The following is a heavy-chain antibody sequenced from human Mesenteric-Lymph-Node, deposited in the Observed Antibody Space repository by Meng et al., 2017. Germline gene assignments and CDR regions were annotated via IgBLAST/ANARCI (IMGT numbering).Heavy chain of an antibody. CDR1: VGVTTCDDYY. J-gene: IGHJ4*02. CDR2: IHYSGTT. Sequence: VRGRRSGPGLVTPSQSLSLPCTVSVGVTTCDDYYWSWIRQPPGKGLEWIGYIHYSGTTYYNPSLKSRIAIPLDTSKNQFSLNLNSVTAADAAVYYCARDSPGGYGYFDSWGQGTLVTVSS. D-gene: IGHD5-12*01. V-gene: IGHV4-30-4*01. CDR3: ARDSPGGYGYFDS.